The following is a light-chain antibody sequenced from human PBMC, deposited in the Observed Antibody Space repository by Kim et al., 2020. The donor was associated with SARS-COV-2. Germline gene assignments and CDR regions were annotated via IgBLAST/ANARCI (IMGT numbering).Light chain of an antibody. CDR1: SSDVGGYNY. J-gene: IGLJ1*01. V-gene: IGLV2-14*04. Sequence: QSITISCTGTSSDVGGYNYVSWYQQHPGKAPKLMIYDVTKRPSGVSNRFSGSKSGNTASLTISELQAEDEADYYCSSYTSSSPLYVFGTGTKVTVL. CDR3: SSYTSSSPLYV. CDR2: DVT.